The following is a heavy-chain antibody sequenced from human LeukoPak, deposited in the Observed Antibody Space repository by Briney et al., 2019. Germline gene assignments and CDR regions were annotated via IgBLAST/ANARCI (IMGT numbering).Heavy chain of an antibody. V-gene: IGHV1-2*02. D-gene: IGHD1/OR15-1a*01. CDR3: ARDKTTSVNWFDP. CDR2: INPNSGGT. J-gene: IGHJ5*02. CDR1: GYTFTGYY. Sequence: GASVKVSCKASGYTFTGYYMHWVRQAPGQGLEWMGWINPNSGGTNYAQKFQGRVTMTRDTSISTAYMELSRLRSDDTAVYYCARDKTTSVNWFDPWGQGTLVTVSS.